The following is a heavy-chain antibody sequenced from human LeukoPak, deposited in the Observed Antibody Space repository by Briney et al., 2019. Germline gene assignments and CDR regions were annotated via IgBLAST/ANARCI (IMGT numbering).Heavy chain of an antibody. CDR3: AREYYYDSSGYYRRYFDY. CDR1: GGTFSSYA. V-gene: IGHV1-69*04. Sequence: SVKVSCKASGGTFSSYAISWVRQAPGQGLEWMGRIIPILGIANYAQKFQGRVTITADKSTSTAYMELSSLRSEDTAVYYCAREYYYDSSGYYRRYFDYWGQGTLVTVSS. CDR2: IIPILGIA. D-gene: IGHD3-22*01. J-gene: IGHJ4*02.